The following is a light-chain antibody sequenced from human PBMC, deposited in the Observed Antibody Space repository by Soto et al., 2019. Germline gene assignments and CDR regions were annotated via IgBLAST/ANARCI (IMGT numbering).Light chain of an antibody. J-gene: IGKJ5*01. CDR3: QQRSNWPPIT. CDR2: DAS. V-gene: IGKV3-11*01. Sequence: EIVLTQSPATLSLSPGERATLSCRASQTISSSLAWYQQKPGQSPRLLIYDASNRASGVPPRFSGSGSGTDFTLSISRIEPEDFAVYYCQQRSNWPPITFGQGTRLDFK. CDR1: QTISSS.